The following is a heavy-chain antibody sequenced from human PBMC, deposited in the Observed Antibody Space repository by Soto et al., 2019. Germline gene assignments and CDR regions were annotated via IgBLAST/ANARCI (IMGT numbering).Heavy chain of an antibody. D-gene: IGHD6-6*01. CDR1: GYTFTSYG. CDR2: ISAYNGNT. CDR3: GVFGSGNYYYGMDV. V-gene: IGHV1-18*01. Sequence: ASVKVSCKASGYTFTSYGISWVRQAPGQGLEWMGWISAYNGNTNYAQKLQGRVTMTTDTSTSTAYMELRSLRSDDTAVYYCGVFGSGNYYYGMDVWGQGTTVTVSS. J-gene: IGHJ6*02.